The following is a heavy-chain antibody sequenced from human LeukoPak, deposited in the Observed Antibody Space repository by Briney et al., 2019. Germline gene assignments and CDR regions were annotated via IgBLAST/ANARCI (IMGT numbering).Heavy chain of an antibody. D-gene: IGHD3-22*01. CDR3: AKDRSGGTPRGLDK. CDR2: ISGSCGST. V-gene: IGHV3-23*01. Sequence: GGSLRLSCAASGFTFSSYAMSWVRQAPGKGLEGVSAISGSCGSTYHADSVKGRFTISRDNSKNTLFLQMTSLRAEDTAVYFCAKDRSGGTPRGLDKWGQGTLVAVSS. CDR1: GFTFSSYA. J-gene: IGHJ4*02.